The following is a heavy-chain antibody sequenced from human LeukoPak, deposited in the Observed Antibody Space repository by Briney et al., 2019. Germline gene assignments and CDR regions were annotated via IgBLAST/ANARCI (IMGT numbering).Heavy chain of an antibody. J-gene: IGHJ6*03. V-gene: IGHV1-69*13. D-gene: IGHD3-3*01. CDR2: IIPIFGTA. CDR3: ARGAYDFWSGHTTVYYYYMDV. CDR1: GGTFSSYA. Sequence: ASVKVSCKASGGTFSSYAISWVRQAPGQGLEWMGGIIPIFGTANYAQKFQGRVTITADESTSTAYMELSSLRSEDTAVYYCARGAYDFWSGHTTVYYYYMDVWGKGTTVTVSS.